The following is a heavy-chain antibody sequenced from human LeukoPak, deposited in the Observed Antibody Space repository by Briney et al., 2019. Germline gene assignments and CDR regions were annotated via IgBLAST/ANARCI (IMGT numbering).Heavy chain of an antibody. V-gene: IGHV3-23*01. CDR1: GYTFSSHG. D-gene: IGHD3-16*01. CDR3: AKVSVCYGCYLDY. Sequence: GGSLRLYCAASGYTFSSHGLTWVRQAPGKGLEWVSTINGAGDNTYYAETVKGRFTISRDNSKNTLYLQMHSLRAEDTAIYYCAKVSVCYGCYLDYWGQGTLVTVS. CDR2: INGAGDNT. J-gene: IGHJ4*02.